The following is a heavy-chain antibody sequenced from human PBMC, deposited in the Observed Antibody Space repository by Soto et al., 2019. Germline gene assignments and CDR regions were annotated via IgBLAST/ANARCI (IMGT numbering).Heavy chain of an antibody. D-gene: IGHD2-21*02. CDR3: ARDGVVTAIPLGPFDY. Sequence: GGSRRLSCAASGFTFSSYGMHWVRQAPGKGLEWVAVIWYDGSNKYYADSVKGRFTISRDNSKNTLYLQMNSLRAEDTAVYYCARDGVVTAIPLGPFDYWGQGTLVTVSS. CDR1: GFTFSSYG. V-gene: IGHV3-33*01. CDR2: IWYDGSNK. J-gene: IGHJ4*02.